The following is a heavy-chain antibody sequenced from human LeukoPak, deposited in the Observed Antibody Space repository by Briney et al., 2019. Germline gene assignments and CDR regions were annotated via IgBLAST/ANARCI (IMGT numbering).Heavy chain of an antibody. CDR2: MNPNSGNT. CDR3: ARDIITGTGIDP. V-gene: IGHV1-8*01. CDR1: GYTFTSYD. J-gene: IGHJ5*02. Sequence: GSVKVSCKASGYTFTSYDINWVRQATGQGLEWMGWMNPNSGNTGYAQKFQGRVTMTRNTSISTAYMELSRLRSDDTAVYYCARDIITGTGIDPWGQGTLVTVSS. D-gene: IGHD1-20*01.